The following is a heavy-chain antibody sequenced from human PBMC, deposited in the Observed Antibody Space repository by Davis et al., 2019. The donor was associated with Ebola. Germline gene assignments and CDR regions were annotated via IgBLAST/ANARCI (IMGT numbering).Heavy chain of an antibody. CDR1: GSTFGDYA. J-gene: IGHJ4*02. CDR3: TRGGVITFDY. Sequence: GESLKISCTASGSTFGDYAMSWVRQAPGKGLEWVGFIRSKAYGGTTEYAASVKGRFTISRDDSKSIAYLQMNSLKTEDTAVYYCTRGGVITFDYWGQGTLVTVSS. V-gene: IGHV3-49*04. D-gene: IGHD3-3*01. CDR2: IRSKAYGGTT.